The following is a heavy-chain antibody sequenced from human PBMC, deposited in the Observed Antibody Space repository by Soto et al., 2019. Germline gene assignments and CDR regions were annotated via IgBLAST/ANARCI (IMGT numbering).Heavy chain of an antibody. D-gene: IGHD3-16*02. CDR1: GFTFSSYA. J-gene: IGHJ5*02. Sequence: GGSLRLSCSASGFTFSSYAMHWVRQAPGKGLEYVSAISSNGSSTYYADSVKGRFTISRDNAKNSLYLQMNSLRDEDTAVYYCARDRVIYDYVWGSYRPSNNWFDPWGQGTLVTVSS. V-gene: IGHV3-64*04. CDR3: ARDRVIYDYVWGSYRPSNNWFDP. CDR2: ISSNGSST.